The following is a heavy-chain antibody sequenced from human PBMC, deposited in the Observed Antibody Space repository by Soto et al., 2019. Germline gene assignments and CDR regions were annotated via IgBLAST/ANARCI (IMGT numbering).Heavy chain of an antibody. CDR3: ARDWNSGYDLLGSFDY. Sequence: SETLSLTCTVSGGSISSGGYYWSWIRQHPGKGLEWIGYIYYSGSTYYNPSLKSRVTISVDTSKNQFSLKLSSVTAADTAVYYCARDWNSGYDLLGSFDYWGQGTLVTVSS. CDR1: GGSISSGGYY. CDR2: IYYSGST. V-gene: IGHV4-31*03. J-gene: IGHJ4*02. D-gene: IGHD5-12*01.